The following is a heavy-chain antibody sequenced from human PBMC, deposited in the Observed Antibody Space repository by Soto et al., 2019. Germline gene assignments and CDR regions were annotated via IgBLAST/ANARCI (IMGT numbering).Heavy chain of an antibody. V-gene: IGHV3-30*18. CDR3: AKGARQWLVTSDFNY. CDR1: GFTFSDYA. J-gene: IGHJ4*02. D-gene: IGHD6-19*01. Sequence: VQLVESGGGVVQPGRSLRLSCAASGFTFSDYAMHWVRQAPGKGLEWVAVVSHDGRNTHYADSVKGRFTISRDSSKNTVSLKRTSLRAEDTAVYYWAKGARQWLVTSDFNYWGQGALVTVSS. CDR2: VSHDGRNT.